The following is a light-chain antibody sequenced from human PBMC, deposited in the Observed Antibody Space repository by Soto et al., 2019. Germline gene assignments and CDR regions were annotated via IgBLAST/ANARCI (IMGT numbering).Light chain of an antibody. Sequence: EIVMTQSPATLSVSPGERVTLSCRASQSVSSDVAWYQQKPGQAPRLLMYTASIRATGVPAKFSGGGSGTEFSLIISSLQAEDFAVYDWEQYNKWPPLTFGGGTKVEIK. CDR3: EQYNKWPPLT. J-gene: IGKJ4*01. V-gene: IGKV3-15*01. CDR1: QSVSSD. CDR2: TAS.